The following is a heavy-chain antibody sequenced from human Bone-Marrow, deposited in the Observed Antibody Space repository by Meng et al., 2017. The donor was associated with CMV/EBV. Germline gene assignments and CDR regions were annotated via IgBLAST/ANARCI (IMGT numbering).Heavy chain of an antibody. V-gene: IGHV4-38-2*02. J-gene: IGHJ5*02. CDR1: GYSISSGYY. D-gene: IGHD1-26*01. CDR2: IYHSGST. Sequence: GSLRLSCTVSGYSISSGYYWGWIRQPPGKGLEWIGSIYHSGSTYYNPSLKSRVTISVDTSKNQFSLKLSSLRSEDTAVYYCARDMAVGAKCWFDPWGQGTLVTVSS. CDR3: ARDMAVGAKCWFDP.